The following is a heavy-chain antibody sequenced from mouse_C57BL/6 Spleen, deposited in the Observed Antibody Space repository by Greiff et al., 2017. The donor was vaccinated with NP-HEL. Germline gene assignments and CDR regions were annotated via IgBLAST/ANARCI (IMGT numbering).Heavy chain of an antibody. V-gene: IGHV1-63*01. J-gene: IGHJ4*01. CDR1: GYTFTNYW. Sequence: QVQLQQSGAELVRPGTSVKMSCKASGYTFTNYWIGWAKQRPGHGLEWIGDIYPGGGYTNYNEKFKGKATLTADKSSSTAYMQFSSLTSEDSAIYYCAIITTVSYYYAMDYWGQGTSVTVSS. D-gene: IGHD1-2*01. CDR3: AIITTVSYYYAMDY. CDR2: IYPGGGYT.